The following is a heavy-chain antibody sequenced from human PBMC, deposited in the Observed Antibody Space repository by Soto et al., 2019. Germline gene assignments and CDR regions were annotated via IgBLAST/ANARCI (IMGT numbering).Heavy chain of an antibody. Sequence: GASVKVSCKASGYTFPNYYIHWVRQAPGQGLEWMGRTNPSGDSTSYAQKFQGRVTMTRDTSTSTVYMDLSSLRSEDTAVYYCARGDTVSTYYYGMDVWGQGTTVTVSS. V-gene: IGHV1-46*01. CDR2: TNPSGDST. J-gene: IGHJ6*02. CDR1: GYTFPNYY. D-gene: IGHD5-18*01. CDR3: ARGDTVSTYYYGMDV.